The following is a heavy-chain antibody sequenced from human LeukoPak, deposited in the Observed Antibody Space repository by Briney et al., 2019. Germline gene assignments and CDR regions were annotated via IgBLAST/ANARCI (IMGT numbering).Heavy chain of an antibody. J-gene: IGHJ4*02. Sequence: SVKVSCKASGGTFSSYAISWVRQAPGQGLEWMGRIIPTFGTANYAQKFQGRVTITTDESTSTAYMELSSLRSEDTAVYYCARGVGVHYYDSSGYSMGYWGQGTLVTVSS. CDR1: GGTFSSYA. CDR3: ARGVGVHYYDSSGYSMGY. V-gene: IGHV1-69*05. D-gene: IGHD3-22*01. CDR2: IIPTFGTA.